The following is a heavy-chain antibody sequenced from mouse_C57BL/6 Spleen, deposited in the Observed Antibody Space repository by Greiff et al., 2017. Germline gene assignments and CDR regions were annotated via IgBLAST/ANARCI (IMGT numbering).Heavy chain of an antibody. CDR1: GFTFSDYG. Sequence: DVKLVESGGGLVKPGGSLKLSCAASGFTFSDYGMHWVRQAPEKGLEWVAYISSGSSNIYYADTVKGRFTISRDNAKNTLFLQMTSLRSEDTAMYYCARRRGDVEGAMDYWGQGTSVTVSS. CDR3: ARRRGDVEGAMDY. J-gene: IGHJ4*01. CDR2: ISSGSSNI. D-gene: IGHD3-3*01. V-gene: IGHV5-17*01.